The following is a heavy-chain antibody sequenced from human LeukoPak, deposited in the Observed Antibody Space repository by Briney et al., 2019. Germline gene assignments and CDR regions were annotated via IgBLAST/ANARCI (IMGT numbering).Heavy chain of an antibody. CDR2: ISSSDSTI. D-gene: IGHD3-10*01. CDR1: GFTFSSYE. CDR3: ARDLDYYGSGSYNGY. V-gene: IGHV3-48*03. J-gene: IGHJ4*02. Sequence: GGSLRLSCAASGFTFSSYEMHWVRQAPGKGLEWVSYISSSDSTIYYADSVKGRFTISRDNAKNSLYLQMNSLRAEDTAVYYCARDLDYYGSGSYNGYWGQGTLVTVSS.